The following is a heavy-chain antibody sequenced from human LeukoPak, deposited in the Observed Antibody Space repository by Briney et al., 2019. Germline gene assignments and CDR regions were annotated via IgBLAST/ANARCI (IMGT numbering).Heavy chain of an antibody. CDR1: GASISSNNW. D-gene: IGHD2-2*01. V-gene: IGHV4-4*02. Sequence: SGTLSLTCAVSGASISSNNWWSWVRQPPGKGLEWIGEIFFTGTTTYNPSLKSRVSMSLDKSKNQFSLNLTSVTAADTAIYYCARVYCSSNSCYLDYWSQGTLVSVSS. CDR3: ARVYCSSNSCYLDY. J-gene: IGHJ4*02. CDR2: IFFTGTT.